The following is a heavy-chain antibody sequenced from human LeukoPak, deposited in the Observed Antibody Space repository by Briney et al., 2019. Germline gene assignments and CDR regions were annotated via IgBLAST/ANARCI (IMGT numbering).Heavy chain of an antibody. J-gene: IGHJ4*02. CDR2: MHHSGST. V-gene: IGHV4-38-2*02. CDR1: DFSIGSGYH. Sequence: SETLSLTCAVSDFSIGSGYHWGWVRQPPGKGLEWIGSMHHSGSTYYNPSLKSRVTMSTDTSKSQFSLKLSSVTAADTAVYYCARDRSYFIFDYWGQGTLVTVSS. CDR3: ARDRSYFIFDY. D-gene: IGHD3-10*01.